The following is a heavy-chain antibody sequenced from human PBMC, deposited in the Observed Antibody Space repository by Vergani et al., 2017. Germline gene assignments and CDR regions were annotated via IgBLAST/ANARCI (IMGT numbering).Heavy chain of an antibody. D-gene: IGHD1-26*01. J-gene: IGHJ4*02. CDR3: ARHEAWDFDY. Sequence: QLQLQESGPGLVKPSETLSLTCTVSGGSISSSSYYWGWIRQPPGKGLEWIGSIYYSGGTYYNPSLKSRVTVSVDTSKNQFTLKLSSVTAADTAVYYCARHEAWDFDYWGQGTLVTVSS. CDR2: IYYSGGT. V-gene: IGHV4-39*01. CDR1: GGSISSSSYY.